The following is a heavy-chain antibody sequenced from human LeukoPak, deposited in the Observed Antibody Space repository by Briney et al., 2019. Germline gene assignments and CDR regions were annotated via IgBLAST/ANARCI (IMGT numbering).Heavy chain of an antibody. D-gene: IGHD5-24*01. Sequence: SETLSLTCTVSGGSINNGGYYWSWIRQHPGKGLEWIGYIYCSGSSYYNPSLRSRVTISVDTSKNHFSLKLSSVTAADTAVYYCARNRDGYNSFDYWGQGTLVTVSS. V-gene: IGHV4-31*03. CDR3: ARNRDGYNSFDY. CDR2: IYCSGSS. CDR1: GGSINNGGYY. J-gene: IGHJ4*02.